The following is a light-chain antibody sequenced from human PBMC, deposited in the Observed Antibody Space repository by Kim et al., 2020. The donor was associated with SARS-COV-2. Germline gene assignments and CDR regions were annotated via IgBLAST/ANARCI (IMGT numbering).Light chain of an antibody. CDR1: QSISSW. J-gene: IGKJ3*01. Sequence: DIQMTQSPSTLSASVGDRVTITCRASQSISSWLAWYQQKPGKAPKLLIYKASSLESGVPSRFSGSGSGTEFTLTISSLQPDGFATYYCQQYNSYSRFTFGPGTKVDIK. CDR3: QQYNSYSRFT. CDR2: KAS. V-gene: IGKV1-5*03.